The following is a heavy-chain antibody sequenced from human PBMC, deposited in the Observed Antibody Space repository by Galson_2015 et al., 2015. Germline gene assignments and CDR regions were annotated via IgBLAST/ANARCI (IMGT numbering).Heavy chain of an antibody. Sequence: SLRLSCAASGFTFGDYAMSWFRQAPGKGLEWVGFIRSKAYGGTTEYAASVKGRFTISRDDSKSIAYLQMNSLKTEDTAVYYCTNEWLQGKYYYGMDVWGQGTTVTVSS. J-gene: IGHJ6*02. D-gene: IGHD5-18*01. V-gene: IGHV3-49*03. CDR3: TNEWLQGKYYYGMDV. CDR1: GFTFGDYA. CDR2: IRSKAYGGTT.